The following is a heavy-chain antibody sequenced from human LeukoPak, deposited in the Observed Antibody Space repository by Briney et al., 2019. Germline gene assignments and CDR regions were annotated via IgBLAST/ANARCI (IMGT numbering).Heavy chain of an antibody. D-gene: IGHD3-10*01. CDR3: ARVGGSGSYYNRYYYYMDV. V-gene: IGHV4-34*01. Sequence: SETLSLTCAVYGGSFSGYYWSWIRQPPGKGLEWIGEINHSGSTNYNPSLKSRVTISVDTSKNQFSLKLSTVTAADTAVYYCARVGGSGSYYNRYYYYMDVWGKGTTVTVSS. J-gene: IGHJ6*03. CDR1: GGSFSGYY. CDR2: INHSGST.